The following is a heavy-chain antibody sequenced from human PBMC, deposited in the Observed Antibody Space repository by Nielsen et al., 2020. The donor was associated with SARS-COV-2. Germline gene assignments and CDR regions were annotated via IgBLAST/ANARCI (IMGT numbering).Heavy chain of an antibody. CDR1: GGSISSYY. CDR2: IYYSGST. J-gene: IGHJ5*02. CDR3: ARDRGHSMITFGGVIARRNWFDP. D-gene: IGHD3-16*02. V-gene: IGHV4-59*12. Sequence: SETLSLTCTVSGGSISSYYWSWIRQPPGKGLEWIGYIYYSGSTNYNPSLKSRVTISVDTSKNQFSLKLSSVTAADTAVYYCARDRGHSMITFGGVIARRNWFDPWGQGTLITVSS.